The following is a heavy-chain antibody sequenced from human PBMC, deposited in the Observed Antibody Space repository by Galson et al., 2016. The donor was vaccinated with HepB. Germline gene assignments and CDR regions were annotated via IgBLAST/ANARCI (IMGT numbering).Heavy chain of an antibody. Sequence: ETLSLTCTVSGGSISSYYWTWIRQPPGKGLEWIGYIYFSGSTNSNPSLKSRVTISVDTSKNQFSLNLNSVTVADTAVYFCARDRGYCSGGGCYSLASFDYWGQGTLVTVSS. J-gene: IGHJ4*02. CDR3: ARDRGYCSGGGCYSLASFDY. CDR1: GGSISSYY. D-gene: IGHD2-15*01. V-gene: IGHV4-59*01. CDR2: IYFSGST.